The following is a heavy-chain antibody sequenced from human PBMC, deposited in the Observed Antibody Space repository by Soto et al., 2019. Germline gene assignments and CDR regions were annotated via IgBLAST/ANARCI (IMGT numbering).Heavy chain of an antibody. Sequence: EVQLVESGGGLVQPGGSPRLSCAASGFIFNSYWMTWVRQAPGKGLEWVANIKQDGSEKYYVDSVKGRFTISRDNAKNSVYLQMNSLRAEDTAVYYCARDFPTYSSGWYGFFDSWGQGTLVTVSS. CDR3: ARDFPTYSSGWYGFFDS. CDR2: IKQDGSEK. V-gene: IGHV3-7*01. J-gene: IGHJ4*02. CDR1: GFIFNSYW. D-gene: IGHD6-19*01.